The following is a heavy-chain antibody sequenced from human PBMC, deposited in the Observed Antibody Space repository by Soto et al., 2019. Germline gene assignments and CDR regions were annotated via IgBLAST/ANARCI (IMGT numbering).Heavy chain of an antibody. V-gene: IGHV4-39*01. CDR3: ARRPGRDFWSGYYGGDYYYGMDV. CDR2: IYYSGST. CDR1: GGSISSSSYY. Sequence: SETLSLTCTVSGGSISSSSYYWGWIRQPPGKGLEWIGSIYYSGSTYYNPSLKSRVTTSVDTSKNQFSLKLSSVTAADTAVYYCARRPGRDFWSGYYGGDYYYGMDVWGQGTTVTVSS. D-gene: IGHD3-3*01. J-gene: IGHJ6*02.